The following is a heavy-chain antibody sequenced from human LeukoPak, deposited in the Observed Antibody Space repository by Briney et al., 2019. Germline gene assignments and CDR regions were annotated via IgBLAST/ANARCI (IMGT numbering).Heavy chain of an antibody. Sequence: PGRSLRLSCAASGFTFSSYAMHWVRQAPGKGLEWVAVISYDGSNKYYADSVKGRFTISRDNSKNTLYLQMNSLRAEDTAVYYCARDREQQAFDYWGQGTLVTVSS. D-gene: IGHD6-13*01. V-gene: IGHV3-30-3*01. CDR1: GFTFSSYA. CDR3: ARDREQQAFDY. CDR2: ISYDGSNK. J-gene: IGHJ4*02.